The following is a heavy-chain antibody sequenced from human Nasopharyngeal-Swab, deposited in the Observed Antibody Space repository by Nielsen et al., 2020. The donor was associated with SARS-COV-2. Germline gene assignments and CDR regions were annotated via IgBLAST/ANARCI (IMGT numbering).Heavy chain of an antibody. Sequence: GGSLRLSCKGSGYSFTSYWIAWVPQMTGKGPEWIGTIYPRYSDTTYSPSFQGQVTISADKSISTAYLQWSSLKASDTAMYYCVRPEGVATSFKYYFQYGMDVWGQGTMVTVPS. J-gene: IGHJ6*02. V-gene: IGHV5-51*01. D-gene: IGHD5-12*01. CDR3: VRPEGVATSFKYYFQYGMDV. CDR2: IYPRYSDT. CDR1: GYSFTSYW.